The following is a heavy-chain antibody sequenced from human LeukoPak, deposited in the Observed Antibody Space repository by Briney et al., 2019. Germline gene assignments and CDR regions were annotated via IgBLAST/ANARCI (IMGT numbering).Heavy chain of an antibody. V-gene: IGHV3-21*03. Sequence: GGSLRLSCAASGFTFSSYVMNWVRQAPGKGLEWVSSISSGSTYIYYADSVKGRFTISRDNAKNSLYLQMNSLKTEDTALYYCTTNEAFDIWGQGTMVTVSS. CDR2: ISSGSTYI. CDR1: GFTFSSYV. CDR3: TTNEAFDI. D-gene: IGHD1-14*01. J-gene: IGHJ3*02.